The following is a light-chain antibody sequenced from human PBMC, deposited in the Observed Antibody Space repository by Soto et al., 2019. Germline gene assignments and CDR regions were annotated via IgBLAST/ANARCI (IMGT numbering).Light chain of an antibody. V-gene: IGLV2-8*01. CDR1: ISDVGGYNY. CDR2: EVN. Sequence: QSALTQPPSASGSPVQSVAISCTGTISDVGGYNYVSWYQQHPGKAPKLMIYEVNKRPSGVPDRFSGSKSGNTASLTVSGLQAEDEADYYCSSYAGSSNVFGTGTKVTVL. J-gene: IGLJ1*01. CDR3: SSYAGSSNV.